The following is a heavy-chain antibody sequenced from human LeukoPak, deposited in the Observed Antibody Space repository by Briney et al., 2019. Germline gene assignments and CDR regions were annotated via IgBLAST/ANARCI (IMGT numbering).Heavy chain of an antibody. CDR1: GYTFTDYY. CDR3: ARDLWGWGSDYLDY. J-gene: IGHJ4*02. D-gene: IGHD4/OR15-4a*01. V-gene: IGHV1-2*06. CDR2: ISPNSGAT. Sequence: ASVKVSCKASGYTFTDYYVHWVRLVPGQGLEWMGRISPNSGATNYAEKFRGRVTMARDTSINTVYMEMSSLRSDDTAVYYCARDLWGWGSDYLDYWGQGTRVTVSS.